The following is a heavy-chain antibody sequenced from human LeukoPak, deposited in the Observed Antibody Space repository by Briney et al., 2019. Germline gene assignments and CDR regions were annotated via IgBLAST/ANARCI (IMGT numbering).Heavy chain of an antibody. CDR2: IYHSGST. D-gene: IGHD6-13*01. CDR3: ATTLLPYSSSWYGYFDY. CDR1: GGSISSSNW. V-gene: IGHV4-4*02. J-gene: IGHJ4*02. Sequence: SSGTLSLTCAVSGGSISSSNWWSWVRPPPGKGREGIGEIYHSGSTNYNPSLKSRVTISVDKSKNQFSLKLSSVTAADTAVYYCATTLLPYSSSWYGYFDYWGQGTLVTVSS.